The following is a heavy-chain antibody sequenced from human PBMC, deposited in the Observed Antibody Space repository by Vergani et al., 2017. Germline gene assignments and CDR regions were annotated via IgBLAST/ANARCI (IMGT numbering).Heavy chain of an antibody. CDR3: AREPPLTGCFQY. D-gene: IGHD3-9*01. CDR2: ISLDGYST. V-gene: IGHV1-46*03. Sequence: QVQLVQSGAEVGNPGASVKISCKASGYTFTAYYIHWVRQAPEQGLEWVGVISLDGYSTFYAQKFQGRVTMTRDPSTSTVYVEVTSLRSDDTAVYYCAREPPLTGCFQYGGQGTLVNVSS. CDR1: GYTFTAYY. J-gene: IGHJ4*02.